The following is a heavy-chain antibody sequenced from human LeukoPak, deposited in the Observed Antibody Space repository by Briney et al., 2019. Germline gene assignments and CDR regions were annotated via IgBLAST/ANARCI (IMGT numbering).Heavy chain of an antibody. V-gene: IGHV1-24*01. CDR3: ARVIRIVATISYLNWFDP. D-gene: IGHD5-12*01. J-gene: IGHJ5*02. CDR2: FDPEDGEK. Sequence: ASVKVSCKVSGYTLNELSMQWVRQAPGKGLEWMGGFDPEDGEKVYAQKFQGRVTMTEDTSTDTAYMELRSLRSDDTAVYYCARVIRIVATISYLNWFDPWGQGTLVTVSS. CDR1: GYTLNELS.